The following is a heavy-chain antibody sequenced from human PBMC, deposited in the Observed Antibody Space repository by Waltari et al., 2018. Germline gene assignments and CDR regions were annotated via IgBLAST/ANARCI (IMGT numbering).Heavy chain of an antibody. J-gene: IGHJ3*02. V-gene: IGHV1-69*14. D-gene: IGHD4-17*01. Sequence: QVQLVQSGAEVKKPGSSVKVSCKASGGTFSSYAISWVRQAPGQGLEWMGGVVPIFGTANYEQKFQGRVTSTADTSTSTAYMELSSLRSEDTAVYYFAIPTVVTTLMGYDAFDIWGQGTMVTVSS. CDR2: VVPIFGTA. CDR1: GGTFSSYA. CDR3: AIPTVVTTLMGYDAFDI.